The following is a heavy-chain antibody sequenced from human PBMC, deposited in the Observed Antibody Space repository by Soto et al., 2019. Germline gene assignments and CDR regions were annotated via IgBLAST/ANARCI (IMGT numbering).Heavy chain of an antibody. CDR1: GFTVSSNY. V-gene: IGHV3-66*01. Sequence: EVQLVESGGGLVQPGGSLRLSCAASGFTVSSNYMSWVRQAPGKGLEWVSVIYSGGSTYYADSVKGRFTISRDNSKNTLYLQMNSLRAEDTAVYYCARDPIASAWFDPWGQGTLVTVSS. D-gene: IGHD2-21*01. CDR3: ARDPIASAWFDP. J-gene: IGHJ5*02. CDR2: IYSGGST.